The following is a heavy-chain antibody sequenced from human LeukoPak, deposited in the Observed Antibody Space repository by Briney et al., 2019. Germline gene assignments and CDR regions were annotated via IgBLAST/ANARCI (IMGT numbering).Heavy chain of an antibody. Sequence: SETLSLTCTVSDYSISSGYWWGWIRQPPGEGLEWIGSIFQSGSTYYNPSLKSRVTISVDTSKNQFSLKLSSVTAADTAVYYCASPSGSYRFNAFDIWGQGTMVTVSS. V-gene: IGHV4-38-2*02. J-gene: IGHJ3*02. CDR3: ASPSGSYRFNAFDI. D-gene: IGHD1-26*01. CDR2: IFQSGST. CDR1: DYSISSGYW.